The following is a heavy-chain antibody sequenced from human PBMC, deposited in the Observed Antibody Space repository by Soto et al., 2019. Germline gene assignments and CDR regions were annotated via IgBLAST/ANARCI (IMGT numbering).Heavy chain of an antibody. CDR3: AKDGGPYYDIFTGYYSGFDY. V-gene: IGHV3-23*01. D-gene: IGHD3-9*01. CDR2: ISGSGGST. CDR1: GFTFSSYA. Sequence: EVQLLESGGGLVQPGGSLRLSCAASGFTFSSYAMSWVRQAPGKGLEWVSAISGSGGSTYYADSVKGRFTISRDNSKNTLYLQMNSLRAEDTAVYYCAKDGGPYYDIFTGYYSGFDYWGQGTLVTVSS. J-gene: IGHJ4*02.